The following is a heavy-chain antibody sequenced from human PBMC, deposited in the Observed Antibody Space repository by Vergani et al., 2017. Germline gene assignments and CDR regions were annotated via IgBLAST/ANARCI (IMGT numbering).Heavy chain of an antibody. V-gene: IGHV1-69-2*01. D-gene: IGHD4-17*01. CDR3: ATPQTVTTGGMEV. CDR1: GYTFTDHY. J-gene: IGHJ6*02. CDR2: VDPEDGET. Sequence: EVQLVQSGAEVKKPGATMKISCKVSGYTFTDHYMHSVKQAPGKGLEWMGLVDPEDGETIYAEKFKGRVTIAADTSTDTAHLELSSLRSEDTAVYYCATPQTVTTGGMEVWGQGTTVIVSS.